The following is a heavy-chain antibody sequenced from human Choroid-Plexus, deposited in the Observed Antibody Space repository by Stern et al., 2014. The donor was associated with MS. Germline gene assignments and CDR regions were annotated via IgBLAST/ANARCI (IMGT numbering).Heavy chain of an antibody. J-gene: IGHJ6*02. V-gene: IGHV1-2*02. CDR1: GYIFTGYY. CDR3: ARDQRGITIFGVVTDYYYLGMDV. CDR2: INPNTGGT. Sequence: QVQLVQSGAEVKKPGASVTVSCKTSGYIFTGYYIHWVRQAPGQGLEWMAWINPNTGGTKYAQKFQGRGTMSRDTSISTAYVELSSLTSDDTAVYYCARDQRGITIFGVVTDYYYLGMDVWGQGTTVTVSS. D-gene: IGHD3-3*01.